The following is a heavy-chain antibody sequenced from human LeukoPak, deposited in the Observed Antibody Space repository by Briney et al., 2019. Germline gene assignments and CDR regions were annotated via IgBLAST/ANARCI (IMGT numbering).Heavy chain of an antibody. CDR1: GYTFTSYG. Sequence: ASVKVSCKASGYTFTSYGISWVRQAPGQGREGMGWISAYNGNTNYAQKVQGRVTMTTDTSTSTAYMELRSLRSDDTAVYYCAREETHHVYYGMDVWGQGTMVTVSS. CDR2: ISAYNGNT. J-gene: IGHJ6*02. D-gene: IGHD1-14*01. CDR3: AREETHHVYYGMDV. V-gene: IGHV1-18*01.